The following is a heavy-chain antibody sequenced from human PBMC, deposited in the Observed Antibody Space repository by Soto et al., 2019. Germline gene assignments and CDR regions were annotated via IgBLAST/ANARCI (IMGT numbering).Heavy chain of an antibody. CDR3: ARDIREATILDAFDI. V-gene: IGHV4-31*03. J-gene: IGHJ3*02. D-gene: IGHD5-12*01. CDR2: IYYSGST. CDR1: GGSISSGGYY. Sequence: SETLSLTCTVSGGSISSGGYYWSWIRQHPGKGLEWIGYIYYSGSTYYSPSLKSRVTISVDTSKNQFSLKLSSVTAADTAVYYCARDIREATILDAFDIWGQGTMVTVSS.